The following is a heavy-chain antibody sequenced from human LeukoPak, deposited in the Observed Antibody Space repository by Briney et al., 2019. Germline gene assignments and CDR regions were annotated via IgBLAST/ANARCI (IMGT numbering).Heavy chain of an antibody. CDR1: GLTFSSFA. CDR2: ISWDGGST. Sequence: GGSPRLSCAASGLTFSSFAMGWVRQAPGKGLEWVSLISWDGGSTYYADSVKGRFTISRDNSKNSLYLQMNSLRAEDTALYYCAKDRLGRFGESSGLSWGQGTLVTVSS. D-gene: IGHD3-10*01. CDR3: AKDRLGRFGESSGLS. J-gene: IGHJ4*02. V-gene: IGHV3-43D*03.